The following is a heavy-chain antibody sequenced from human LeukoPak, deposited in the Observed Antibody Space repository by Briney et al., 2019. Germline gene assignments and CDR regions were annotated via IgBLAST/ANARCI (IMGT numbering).Heavy chain of an antibody. CDR1: GYTFTTYY. V-gene: IGHV1-18*04. CDR3: ARDLHSSWYYYNPFDY. Sequence: GASVKVSCKASGYTFTTYYMHWVRQAPGQGLEWMGWISAYNGNTNYAQKLQGRVTMTTDTSTSTAYMELRSLRSDDTAVYYCARDLHSSWYYYNPFDYWGQGTLVTVSS. CDR2: ISAYNGNT. J-gene: IGHJ4*02. D-gene: IGHD6-13*01.